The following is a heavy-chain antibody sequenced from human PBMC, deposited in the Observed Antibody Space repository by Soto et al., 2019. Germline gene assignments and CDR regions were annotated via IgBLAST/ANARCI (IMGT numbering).Heavy chain of an antibody. CDR1: GGSISSYY. V-gene: IGHV4-59*12. CDR3: ANGYYYYYMDV. CDR2: IYYSGST. J-gene: IGHJ6*03. Sequence: TSETLSLTCTVSGGSISSYYWSWIRQPPGKGLEWIGYIYYSGSTNYNPSLKSRVTISVDTSKNQFSLKLSSVTAADTAVYYCANGYYYYYMDVWGKGTTVTVPS.